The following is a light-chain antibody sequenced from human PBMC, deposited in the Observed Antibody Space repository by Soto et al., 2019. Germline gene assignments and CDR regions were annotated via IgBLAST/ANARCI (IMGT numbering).Light chain of an antibody. Sequence: QSVLTQPPSASGAPGQRVTISCTGSSSNIGAGYDVHWYQQLPGTAPKLLIYDNSNRPSGVPDRFSGSKSGTSASLAITGLQAEDEADYYCQSSDSSLSGPVVFGGGTKLTVL. CDR3: QSSDSSLSGPVV. CDR1: SSNIGAGYD. V-gene: IGLV1-40*01. CDR2: DNS. J-gene: IGLJ2*01.